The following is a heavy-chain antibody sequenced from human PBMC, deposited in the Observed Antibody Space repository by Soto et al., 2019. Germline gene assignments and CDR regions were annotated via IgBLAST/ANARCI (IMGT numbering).Heavy chain of an antibody. CDR3: AKGLYGEHSFYFYALDV. CDR1: GLSVSDNF. D-gene: IGHD4-17*01. V-gene: IGHV3-53*01. J-gene: IGHJ6*02. Sequence: GGSLRLSCAAAGLSVSDNFISWVRQAPWKGLQWVSIIYANKFGANTYYEDSVRGRFTISRDNSKNLLYLQMNSLRAEDTAVYYCAKGLYGEHSFYFYALDVWGQGTPVTVCS. CDR2: IYANKFGANT.